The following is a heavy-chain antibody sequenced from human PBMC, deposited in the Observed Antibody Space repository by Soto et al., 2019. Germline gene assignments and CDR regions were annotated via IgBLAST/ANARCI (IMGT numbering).Heavy chain of an antibody. CDR3: ARSAYGDYFYYYYMDV. J-gene: IGHJ6*03. V-gene: IGHV3-74*01. Sequence: EVQLVESGGGLVQPGGSQRLSCAASGFTFSSYWMHWVRQAPGKGLVWVSRINSDGSTTNYADSVKGRFTISRDIAKHTLYLQMNSLRAEDTAVYYCARSAYGDYFYYYYMDVRGKGTTVTVSS. CDR2: INSDGSTT. CDR1: GFTFSSYW. D-gene: IGHD4-17*01.